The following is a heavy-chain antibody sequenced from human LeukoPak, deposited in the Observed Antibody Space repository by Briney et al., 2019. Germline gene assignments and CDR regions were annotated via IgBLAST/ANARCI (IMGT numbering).Heavy chain of an antibody. J-gene: IGHJ4*02. CDR1: GGSISSYY. Sequence: SETLSLTCTVSGGSISSYYWSWIRQPPGKGLEWIGYIYSSGSTNYNPSLKSRVTISVDTSKNQFSLKLTSVTAADTAVYYCASSGVDTAMVGNYWGQGTLVTVSS. CDR2: IYSSGST. V-gene: IGHV4-59*01. CDR3: ASSGVDTAMVGNY. D-gene: IGHD5-18*01.